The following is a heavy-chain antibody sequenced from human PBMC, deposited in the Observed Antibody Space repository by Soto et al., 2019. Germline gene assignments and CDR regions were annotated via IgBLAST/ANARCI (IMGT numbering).Heavy chain of an antibody. J-gene: IGHJ5*02. D-gene: IGHD3-10*01. CDR3: ARAVAPYFGTWFDP. CDR2: VYYSGST. Sequence: SETLSLTCTISGGSISGYYWSWIRQPPGKGLEWIGYVYYSGSTNYDPSLESRVTISIDTSKNQFSLKLTSVTAADMAVYYCARAVAPYFGTWFDPWGQGILVTVSS. V-gene: IGHV4-59*12. CDR1: GGSISGYY.